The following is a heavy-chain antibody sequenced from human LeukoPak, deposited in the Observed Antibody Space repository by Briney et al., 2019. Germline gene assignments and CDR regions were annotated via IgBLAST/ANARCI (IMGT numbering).Heavy chain of an antibody. D-gene: IGHD6-6*01. CDR3: ASLWPPYSSSSGDY. Sequence: ASVKVSCKAFGYTFTGYYMHWVRQAPGQGLEWMGWINPNSGGTNYAQKFQGRVTMTRDTSISTAYMELSRLRSDDTAVYYCASLWPPYSSSSGDYWGQGTLVTVSS. J-gene: IGHJ4*02. CDR1: GYTFTGYY. V-gene: IGHV1-2*02. CDR2: INPNSGGT.